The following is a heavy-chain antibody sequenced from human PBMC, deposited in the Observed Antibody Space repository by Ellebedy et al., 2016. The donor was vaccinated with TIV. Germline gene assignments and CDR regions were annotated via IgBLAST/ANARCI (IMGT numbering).Heavy chain of an antibody. D-gene: IGHD3-16*01. Sequence: GESLKISCAASGFNIGSNAMSWVRQTPWKGLEWVAGIGGDDRTHYAHFVEGRFTISRDRFQSTLHLEMSSLRVEDTAIYYCAKDLSWWSASDYWGQGALVTVSS. J-gene: IGHJ4*02. CDR3: AKDLSWWSASDY. CDR2: IGGDDRT. CDR1: GFNIGSNA. V-gene: IGHV3-23*01.